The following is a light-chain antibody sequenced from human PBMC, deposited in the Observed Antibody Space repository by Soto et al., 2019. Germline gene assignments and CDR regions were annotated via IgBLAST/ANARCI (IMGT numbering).Light chain of an antibody. J-gene: IGKJ1*01. V-gene: IGKV3-20*01. CDR3: QQYDSSPRT. Sequence: ENVLTQSPGTLSLSPGERATLSCRASQSISSSSLAWYQQKFGQAPRLLMYGTSSRATGIPDRFSGSGSGTDFTLTISRLEPEDFAVYYCQQYDSSPRTFGQGTKVDIK. CDR1: QSISSSS. CDR2: GTS.